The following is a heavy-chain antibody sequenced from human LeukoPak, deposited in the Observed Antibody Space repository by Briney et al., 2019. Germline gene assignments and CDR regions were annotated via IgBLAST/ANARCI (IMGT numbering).Heavy chain of an antibody. CDR3: ARTRPLGVFDI. J-gene: IGHJ3*02. Sequence: SETLSLTCTVSGGSITSYYWNWIRQSSGKGLEWIGYFYYSGSTSYNPSLESRFTISVDTSKNQFSLRLSSLTAADTAVYYCARTRPLGVFDIWGQGTVLTVSS. D-gene: IGHD2-8*01. CDR2: FYYSGST. V-gene: IGHV4-59*01. CDR1: GGSITSYY.